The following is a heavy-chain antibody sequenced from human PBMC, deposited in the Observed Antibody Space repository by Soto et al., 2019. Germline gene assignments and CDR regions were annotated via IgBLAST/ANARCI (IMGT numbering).Heavy chain of an antibody. CDR3: ARAQYLADDVFDI. CDR2: INSDGINT. J-gene: IGHJ3*02. D-gene: IGHD2-2*01. V-gene: IGHV3-74*01. CDR1: GFTFSSYW. Sequence: VQLVESGGGLVQPGGSLRLSCTASGFTFSSYWMHWVRQAPGKGLVWVSRINSDGINTSHADSVKDRFTISRDNAKSTLYLQMNSLRAEDTAVYYCARAQYLADDVFDIWGRGTVVTVSS.